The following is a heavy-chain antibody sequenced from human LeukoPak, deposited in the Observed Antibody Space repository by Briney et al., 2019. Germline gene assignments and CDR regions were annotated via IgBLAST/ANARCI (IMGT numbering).Heavy chain of an antibody. CDR3: ARGTSSSTYYFDY. CDR2: ITSSSRYI. D-gene: IGHD6-6*01. J-gene: IGHJ4*02. Sequence: GGSLRLSCAPSGFTFSTYSMNWARQAPGKGLEWVSSITSSSRYIYYADSVKRRFTISRDNAKNSLYLQMSSLRAEDMAVYYCARGTSSSTYYFDYWGQGTLVTVSS. V-gene: IGHV3-21*01. CDR1: GFTFSTYS.